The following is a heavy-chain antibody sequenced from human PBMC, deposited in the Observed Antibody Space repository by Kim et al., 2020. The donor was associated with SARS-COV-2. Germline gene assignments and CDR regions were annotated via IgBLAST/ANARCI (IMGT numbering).Heavy chain of an antibody. Sequence: SRPSFQGHVTISADKSISTAYLQWSSLKASDTAMYYCARLRYRGSSGMDVWGQGTTVTVSS. J-gene: IGHJ6*02. V-gene: IGHV5-10-1*01. D-gene: IGHD1-26*01. CDR3: ARLRYRGSSGMDV.